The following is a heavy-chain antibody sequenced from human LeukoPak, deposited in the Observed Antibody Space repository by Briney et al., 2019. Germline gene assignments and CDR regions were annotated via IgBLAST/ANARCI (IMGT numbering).Heavy chain of an antibody. CDR1: GINVSSNY. D-gene: IGHD6-13*01. CDR2: VYGGDAA. V-gene: IGHV3-66*02. CDR3: VTSTGQQFIPYDY. Sequence: GGSLRLSRAASGINVSSNYMTWIRQAPGKGLEWVSLVYGGDAAYYAESVRGRFMISRDNLKNTLFLQMSSLRVEDTAVYYCVTSTGQQFIPYDYWGQGTHVPVSS. J-gene: IGHJ4*02.